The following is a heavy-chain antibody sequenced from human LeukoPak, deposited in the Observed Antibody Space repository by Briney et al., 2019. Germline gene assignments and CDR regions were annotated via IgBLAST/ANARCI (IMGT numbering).Heavy chain of an antibody. CDR3: AREARLVPSAHDAFDI. J-gene: IGHJ3*02. Sequence: PGGSLRLSCAASGFTRSSYWMHWVRQAPGKGLVWVSRINSDGYSTSYADSVKGRFTISRDNAKNTLYLQMNSLRAEDTAVYYCAREARLVPSAHDAFDIWGQGTMVTVSS. CDR2: INSDGYST. V-gene: IGHV3-74*01. CDR1: GFTRSSYW. D-gene: IGHD6-19*01.